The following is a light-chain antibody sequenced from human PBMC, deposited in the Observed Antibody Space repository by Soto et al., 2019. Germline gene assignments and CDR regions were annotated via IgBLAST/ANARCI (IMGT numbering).Light chain of an antibody. CDR1: QSVSSN. J-gene: IGKJ4*01. V-gene: IGKV3-15*01. CDR2: HAS. Sequence: EIVMTQSPATLSVSPGERATLSCRASQSVSSNLAWYQQRPGRAPRLLIYHASTRATGIPARFSGSGSGTEFTLIISSLQSEDFAVYYCQQYNNWPPDTFGGGTKVEIK. CDR3: QQYNNWPPDT.